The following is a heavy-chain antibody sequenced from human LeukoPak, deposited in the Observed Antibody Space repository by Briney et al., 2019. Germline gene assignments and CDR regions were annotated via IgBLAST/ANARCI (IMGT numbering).Heavy chain of an antibody. V-gene: IGHV4-34*01. CDR2: INHSGST. D-gene: IGHD6-13*01. CDR3: ARLTRRYSSSWYRWFDP. CDR1: GGSFSGYY. J-gene: IGHJ5*02. Sequence: SETLSLTCAVYGGSFSGYYWSWIRQPPGKGLEWIGEINHSGSTNYNPSLKSRVTISVDTSKNQFSLKLSSVTAADTAVYYCARLTRRYSSSWYRWFDPWGQGTLVTVSS.